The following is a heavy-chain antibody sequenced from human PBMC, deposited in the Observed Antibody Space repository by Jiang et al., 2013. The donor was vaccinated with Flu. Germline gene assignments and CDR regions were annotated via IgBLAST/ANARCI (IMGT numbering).Heavy chain of an antibody. J-gene: IGHJ5*02. V-gene: IGHV1-69*01. Sequence: GAEVKKPGSSVKVSCKASGGTFSSYAISWVRQAPGQGLEWMGGIIPIFGTANYAQKFQGRVTITADESTSTAYMELSSLRSEDTAVYYCAGSEEGYSGSWAAFDPWGQGTLVTVSS. D-gene: IGHD1-26*01. CDR2: IIPIFGTA. CDR3: AGSEEGYSGSWAAFDP. CDR1: GGTFSSYA.